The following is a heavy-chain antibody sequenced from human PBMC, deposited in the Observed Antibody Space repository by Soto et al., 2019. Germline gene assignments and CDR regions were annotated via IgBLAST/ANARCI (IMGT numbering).Heavy chain of an antibody. Sequence: ASVKVSCKASGGTFSSYAISWVRQAPGQGLEWMGGIIPIFGTANYAQKFQGRVTITADESTSTAYMELSSLRSEDTAVYYCASSSTVVTPLFDYWGQGTLVTVSS. CDR1: GGTFSSYA. D-gene: IGHD4-17*01. J-gene: IGHJ4*02. CDR3: ASSSTVVTPLFDY. V-gene: IGHV1-69*13. CDR2: IIPIFGTA.